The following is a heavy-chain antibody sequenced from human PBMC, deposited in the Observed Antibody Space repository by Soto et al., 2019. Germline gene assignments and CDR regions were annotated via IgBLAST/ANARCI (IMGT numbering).Heavy chain of an antibody. CDR2: ISSNGGST. V-gene: IGHV3-64*01. J-gene: IGHJ5*02. D-gene: IGHD5-18*01. CDR3: ARDRYSYGYVWFDP. CDR1: GFTFSSYA. Sequence: PGGSLRLSCAASGFTFSSYAMRWVRQAPGKGLEYVSAISSNGGSTYYANSVKGRFTISRDNSKNTLYLQMGSLRAEDMAVYYCARDRYSYGYVWFDPWGQGTLVTVSS.